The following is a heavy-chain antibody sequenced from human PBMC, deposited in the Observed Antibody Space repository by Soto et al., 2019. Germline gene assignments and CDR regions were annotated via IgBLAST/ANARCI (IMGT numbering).Heavy chain of an antibody. D-gene: IGHD3-9*01. CDR1: GYTFTSYD. CDR3: ARVRYFDWLPQSFDY. Sequence: ASVKVSCKASGYTFTSYDINWVRQATGQVLEWMGLMNLNNGNTNYAQKLQGRVTMTTDTSTSTAYMELRSLRSDDTAVYYCARVRYFDWLPQSFDYWGQGTLVTVSS. V-gene: IGHV1-18*01. CDR2: MNLNNGNT. J-gene: IGHJ4*02.